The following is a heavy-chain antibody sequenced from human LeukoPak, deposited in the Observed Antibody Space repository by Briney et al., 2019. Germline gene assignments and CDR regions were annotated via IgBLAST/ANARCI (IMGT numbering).Heavy chain of an antibody. CDR3: ARRPGNTGIVHFDY. D-gene: IGHD3-16*02. V-gene: IGHV5-51*01. CDR1: GYSFSTYW. J-gene: IGHJ4*02. CDR2: IYPGDSET. Sequence: GESLKISCKGSGYSFSTYWVGWVRQMPGKGLEWMGIIYPGDSETRYSPSFQGQVTISADKSIDTAYLQWSSLKASDTAMYYCARRPGNTGIVHFDYWGQGTLVTVSS.